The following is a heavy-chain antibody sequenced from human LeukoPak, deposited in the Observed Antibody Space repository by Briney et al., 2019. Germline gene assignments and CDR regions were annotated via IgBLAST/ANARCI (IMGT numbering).Heavy chain of an antibody. J-gene: IGHJ6*02. CDR1: GFTFDDYA. CDR3: AKDVSSSTSSGMDV. V-gene: IGHV3-9*01. Sequence: GGSLRLSCAASGFTFDDYAMHWVRQAPGKGLEWVSGMSWNSGSIGYADSVKGRFTISRDNAKNSLYLQMNSLRAEDTALYYCAKDVSSSTSSGMDVWGQGTTVTVSS. D-gene: IGHD2-2*01. CDR2: MSWNSGSI.